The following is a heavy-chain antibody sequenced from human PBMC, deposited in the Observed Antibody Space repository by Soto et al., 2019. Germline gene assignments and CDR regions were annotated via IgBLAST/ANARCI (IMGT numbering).Heavy chain of an antibody. Sequence: QVQLQESGPGLVKPSQTLSLTCTVSGGSISSGGYYWSWIRQHPGKGREWIGYFHYSGSTYHNPSLTSPGTISVDTSKHQFSRKFSSVPAPVAAVYYCARGVDPGGRGTRVTVSS. J-gene: IGHJ5*02. CDR1: GGSISSGGYY. V-gene: IGHV4-31*01. CDR3: ARGVDP. CDR2: FHYSGST.